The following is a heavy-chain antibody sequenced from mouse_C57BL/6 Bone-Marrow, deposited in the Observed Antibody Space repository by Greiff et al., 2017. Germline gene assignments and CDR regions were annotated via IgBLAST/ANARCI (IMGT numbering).Heavy chain of an antibody. Sequence: VKLVESGPELVKPGASVKISCKASGYAFSSSWMNWVKQRPGKGLEWIGRIYPGDGDTNYNGKFKGKATLTADKSSSTAYMQLSSLTSEDSTVYFCARSFYYGNSFAYWGQGTLVTVSA. D-gene: IGHD2-1*01. CDR3: ARSFYYGNSFAY. CDR2: IYPGDGDT. CDR1: GYAFSSSW. J-gene: IGHJ3*01. V-gene: IGHV1-82*01.